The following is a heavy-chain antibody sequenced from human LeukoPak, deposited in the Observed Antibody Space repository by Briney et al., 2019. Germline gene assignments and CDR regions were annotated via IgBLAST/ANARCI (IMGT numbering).Heavy chain of an antibody. CDR1: GGSISSDSQY. J-gene: IGHJ3*02. CDR2: IYYSGNA. CDR3: ARPQRRDGYNRLNDAFDI. V-gene: IGHV4-39*07. Sequence: SETLSLTCTVSGGSISSDSQYWVWIRQPPGKGLEWIASIYYSGNAYYNPSLKSRVTISVDTSKNQFSLKLSSVTAADTAVYYCARPQRRDGYNRLNDAFDIWGQGTMVTVSS. D-gene: IGHD5-24*01.